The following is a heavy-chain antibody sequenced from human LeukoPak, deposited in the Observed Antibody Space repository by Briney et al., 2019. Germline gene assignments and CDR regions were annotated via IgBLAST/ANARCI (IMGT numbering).Heavy chain of an antibody. J-gene: IGHJ5*02. V-gene: IGHV4-39*01. CDR3: ARQADDYGDYGWFDP. Sequence: SETLSLTCTVSGGSISSSSYYWGWIRQPPGKGLEWIGSIYYSGSTYYNPSLKSRVTISVDTSKNQFSLKLSSVTAADTAVYHCARQADDYGDYGWFDPWGQGTLVTVSS. CDR1: GGSISSSSYY. CDR2: IYYSGST. D-gene: IGHD4-17*01.